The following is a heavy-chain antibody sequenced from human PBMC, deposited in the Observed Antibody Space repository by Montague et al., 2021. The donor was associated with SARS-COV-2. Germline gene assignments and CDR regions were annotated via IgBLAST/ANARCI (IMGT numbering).Heavy chain of an antibody. J-gene: IGHJ2*01. CDR1: GFNFPRYC. CDR3: VRDGGDDKHDWWFDL. Sequence: SLRLSCAASGFNFPRYCMHWVRQSPGQGLEWVARICDGVRRISYADSVRDRFTVSRDNAKNTLSLLMNNLSGEGTAVYYCVRDGGDDKHDWWFDLWGRGTHVSVSS. D-gene: IGHD2-21*02. CDR2: ICDGVRRI. V-gene: IGHV3-74*01.